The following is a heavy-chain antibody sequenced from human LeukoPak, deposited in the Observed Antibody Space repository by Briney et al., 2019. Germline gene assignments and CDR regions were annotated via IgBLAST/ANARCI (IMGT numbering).Heavy chain of an antibody. D-gene: IGHD5-24*01. CDR3: ATDIRDAFDY. V-gene: IGHV3-48*02. J-gene: IGHJ4*02. Sequence: YYADSVKGRVTISRDDGKNTLYLHMSSLRDDDTAVYYCATDIRDAFDYWGQGILVTVSS.